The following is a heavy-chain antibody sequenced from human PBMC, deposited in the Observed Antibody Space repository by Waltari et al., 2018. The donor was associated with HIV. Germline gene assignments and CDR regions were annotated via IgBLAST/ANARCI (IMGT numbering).Heavy chain of an antibody. J-gene: IGHJ4*02. CDR1: GFTFSSYS. CDR2: MSSSSSYI. Sequence: EVQLVESGGGLVKPGGSLRLSCAASGFTFSSYSMNWVRQAPGKRLEWVAFMSSSSSYIYYGDSVKGRFTISRDNAKNSLFLQMNSLRVEDTAVYYCARSPGIAATNLIDYWGQGTLVTVSS. V-gene: IGHV3-21*01. CDR3: ARSPGIAATNLIDY. D-gene: IGHD2-15*01.